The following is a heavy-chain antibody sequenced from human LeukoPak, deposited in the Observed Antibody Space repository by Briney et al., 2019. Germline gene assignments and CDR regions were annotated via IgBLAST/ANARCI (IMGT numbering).Heavy chain of an antibody. J-gene: IGHJ5*02. CDR2: MNPNSGNT. CDR1: GYTFTSYD. V-gene: IGHV1-8*01. CDR3: ARGGATGMARINWFDP. D-gene: IGHD1-26*01. Sequence: ASVKVSCKASGYTFTSYDINWVRQATGQGLEWMGWMNPNSGNTGYAQKFQGRVTMTRNTSISTAYMELSSLRSEDTAVYYCARGGATGMARINWFDPWGQGTLVTVSS.